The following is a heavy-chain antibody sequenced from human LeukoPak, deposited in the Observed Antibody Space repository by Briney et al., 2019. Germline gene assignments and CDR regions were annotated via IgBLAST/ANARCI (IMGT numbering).Heavy chain of an antibody. CDR3: ARAMNIKVGATSFDY. V-gene: IGHV3-74*01. J-gene: IGHJ4*02. CDR1: GFTFSSYW. CDR2: INSDGSST. Sequence: PGGSLRLSCAASGFTFSSYWMHWVRQAPGKGLVWVSRINSDGSSTSYADSVKGRFTLSRDDAKNTLYLQMNSLRAEDTAVYYCARAMNIKVGATSFDYWGQGTLVTVSS. D-gene: IGHD1-26*01.